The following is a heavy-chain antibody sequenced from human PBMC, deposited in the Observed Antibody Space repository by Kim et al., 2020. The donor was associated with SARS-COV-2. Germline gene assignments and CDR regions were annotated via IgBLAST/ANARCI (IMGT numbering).Heavy chain of an antibody. J-gene: IGHJ4*02. D-gene: IGHD1-26*01. CDR1: GFTFDDYA. CDR2: ISWNSGSI. Sequence: GGSLGLSCAASGFTFDDYAMHWVRQAPGKGLEWVSGISWNSGSIGYADSVKGRFTISRDNAKNSLYLQMNSLRAEDTALYYCAKEFGIVGVQNLNDYFDYWVQGTLVTVSS. CDR3: AKEFGIVGVQNLNDYFDY. V-gene: IGHV3-9*01.